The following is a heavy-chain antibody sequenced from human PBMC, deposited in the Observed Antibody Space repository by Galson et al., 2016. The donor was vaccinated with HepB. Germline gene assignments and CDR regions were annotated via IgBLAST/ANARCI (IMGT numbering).Heavy chain of an antibody. CDR3: ARGLYCSRTTCYTAPFEY. J-gene: IGHJ4*02. D-gene: IGHD2-2*02. V-gene: IGHV4-61*08. Sequence: ETLSLTCTVSGVSVTNTDFYWSWIRQPPGKGLEWIGYIYYSGSTTYNPSLKSRVSMSVDTSKNQFSLRLNSVTAADTAVYYCARGLYCSRTTCYTAPFEYWGQGAPVTVSS. CDR2: IYYSGST. CDR1: GVSVTNTDFY.